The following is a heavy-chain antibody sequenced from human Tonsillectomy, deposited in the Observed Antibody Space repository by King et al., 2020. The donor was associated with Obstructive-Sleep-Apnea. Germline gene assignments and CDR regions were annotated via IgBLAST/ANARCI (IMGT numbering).Heavy chain of an antibody. CDR1: GGSISSYY. CDR2: IYYSGIT. J-gene: IGHJ3*02. CDR3: ALGGGSYSGVEAFDI. Sequence: QLQESGPGLVKPSETLSLTCTVSGGSISSYYWSWIRQPPGKGLEWIGYIYYSGITNYNPSLKRRVTISVDTSKNQFSRKLSSVTAAETAVCYCALGGGSYSGVEAFDIWGQGTMVTVSS. V-gene: IGHV4-59*01. D-gene: IGHD1-26*01.